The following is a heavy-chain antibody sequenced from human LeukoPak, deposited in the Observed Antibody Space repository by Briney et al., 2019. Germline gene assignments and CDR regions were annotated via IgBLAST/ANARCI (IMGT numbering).Heavy chain of an antibody. V-gene: IGHV1-18*01. J-gene: IGHJ4*02. CDR2: ICTYNDNT. CDR3: ARIQSRIIAARPGNPAFDY. Sequence: ASVKVSCKASGYTFTSYDISWVRQAPGQGLEGMGWICTYNDNTHYAQKLQGRVTMTTDTSTSTVYMELKSLRSDDTAVYYCARIQSRIIAARPGNPAFDYWGRGTLVTVSS. CDR1: GYTFTSYD. D-gene: IGHD6-6*01.